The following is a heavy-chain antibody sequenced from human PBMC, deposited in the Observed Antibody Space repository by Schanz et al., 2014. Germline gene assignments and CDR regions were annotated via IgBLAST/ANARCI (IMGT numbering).Heavy chain of an antibody. V-gene: IGHV3-33*08. CDR2: VGDTGTTK. CDR1: GFPFSSHG. CDR3: VFFFCGTSCSHGAFDI. D-gene: IGHD2-2*01. Sequence: QVQLVESGGGVVQPGRSLTLSCAASGFPFSSHGMHWVRQAPAKGLEWVAVVGDTGTTKFYADSVKGRLTVSRDNSKNTLYLQMNSLRDEDMAMFFFVFFFCGTSCSHGAFDIWGQGTMVTVSS. J-gene: IGHJ3*02.